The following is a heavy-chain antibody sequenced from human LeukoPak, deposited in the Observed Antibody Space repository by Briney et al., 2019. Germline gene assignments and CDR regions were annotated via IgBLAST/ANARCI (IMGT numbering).Heavy chain of an antibody. V-gene: IGHV3-7*01. CDR1: GFTFTDYW. J-gene: IGHJ4*02. CDR2: IKRDGSEK. Sequence: GGSLRLSCAASGFTFTDYWMSWVRQAPGKGLEWVANIKRDGSEKYYVDSVKGRFTISRDNSKNTLYLQMNSLRAEDTAVYYCAREWEYGDYGGAFDYWGQGTLVTVSS. CDR3: AREWEYGDYGGAFDY. D-gene: IGHD4-17*01.